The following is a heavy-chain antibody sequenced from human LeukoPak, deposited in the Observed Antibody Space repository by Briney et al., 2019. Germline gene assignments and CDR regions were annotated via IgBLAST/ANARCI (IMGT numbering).Heavy chain of an antibody. D-gene: IGHD3-3*01. V-gene: IGHV4-59*01. CDR1: GAAIRSYC. Sequence: SETLSLTCSVSGAAIRSYCWSWIRQSPGRRLEWIGDISYSGGTRYNPSLESRVTISVDTSKNHFSLKLSSVTAADTAVYYCARAGQGDFWSGLRYFDYWGQGTLVTVSS. CDR2: ISYSGGT. J-gene: IGHJ4*02. CDR3: ARAGQGDFWSGLRYFDY.